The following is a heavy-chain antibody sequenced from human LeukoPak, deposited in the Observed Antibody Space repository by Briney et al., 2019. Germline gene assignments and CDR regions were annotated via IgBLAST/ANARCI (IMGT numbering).Heavy chain of an antibody. D-gene: IGHD3-16*01. J-gene: IGHJ6*03. CDR2: IIPIFGTT. CDR1: GGTFSTHG. V-gene: IGHV1-69*06. CDR3: ARGFGADYYYYMDV. Sequence: SVKVSCKASGGTFSTHGISWVRQAPGQGLAWMGRIIPIFGTTNYAQNFQGRVTITADKSTSTVHMDLSSLRCEDTAVYYCARGFGADYYYYMDVWDEGTTVIVSS.